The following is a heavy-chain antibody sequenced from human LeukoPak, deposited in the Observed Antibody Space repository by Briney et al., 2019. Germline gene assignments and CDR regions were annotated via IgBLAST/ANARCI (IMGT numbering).Heavy chain of an antibody. V-gene: IGHV1-18*01. CDR1: GYTFTSYG. D-gene: IGHD2-21*02. CDR3: ARESRDPYYYYGMDV. CDR2: ISAYNGNT. J-gene: IGHJ6*02. Sequence: GASVKVSCKASGYTFTSYGISWVRQAPGQGLEWMGWISAYNGNTNYAQKFQGRVTMTTDTSTSTAYMELRSPRSDDTAVYYCARESRDPYYYYGMDVWGQGTTVTVSS.